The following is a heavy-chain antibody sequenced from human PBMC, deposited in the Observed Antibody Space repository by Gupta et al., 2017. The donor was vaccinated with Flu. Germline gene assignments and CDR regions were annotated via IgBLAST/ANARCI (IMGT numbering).Heavy chain of an antibody. CDR2: IYQDASEK. V-gene: IGHV3-7*01. CDR1: TFGSYW. Sequence: TFGSYWMTWVRQAPGKGLEWVANIYQDASEKHYGDSVKGRFTISRDNAKNSVYLLMNSLRVDDTAIYYCATLDDFESPFVWCQGTTVTVS. J-gene: IGHJ6*02. CDR3: ATLDDFESPFV. D-gene: IGHD3-3*01.